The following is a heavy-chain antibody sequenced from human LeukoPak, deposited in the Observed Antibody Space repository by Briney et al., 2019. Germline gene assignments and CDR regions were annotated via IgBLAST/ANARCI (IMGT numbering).Heavy chain of an antibody. Sequence: GGSLRLSCAAFGFTFSDYYMSWIRQAPGKGLEWVSYISKSGSDTNFADSVKGRFTISRDNAKNSLYLQMSSPRAEDTAVYYCARVGATGTADCWGQGTLVTVSS. J-gene: IGHJ4*02. D-gene: IGHD1-1*01. CDR2: ISKSGSDT. CDR1: GFTFSDYY. CDR3: ARVGATGTADC. V-gene: IGHV3-11*03.